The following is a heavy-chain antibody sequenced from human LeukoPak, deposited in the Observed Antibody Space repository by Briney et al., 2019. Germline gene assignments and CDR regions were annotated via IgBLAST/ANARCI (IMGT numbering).Heavy chain of an antibody. CDR3: ARGSRDCSSTSCYHYYYYYMDV. CDR1: GYTFTSYD. CDR2: MNPNSGDT. J-gene: IGHJ6*03. V-gene: IGHV1-8*01. Sequence: ASVKVSCKASGYTFTSYDINWVRQATGQGLEWMGWMNPNSGDTGYAQKFQGRVTMTRNTSISTAYMELSSLRSEVTAVYYCARGSRDCSSTSCYHYYYYYMDVWGKGTTVPVSS. D-gene: IGHD2-2*01.